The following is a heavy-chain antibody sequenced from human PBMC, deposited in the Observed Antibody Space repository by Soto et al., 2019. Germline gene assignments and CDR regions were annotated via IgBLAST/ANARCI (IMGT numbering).Heavy chain of an antibody. CDR1: GYTFTSYY. Sequence: QVQLVQSGAEVKKTGASVKVSCKASGYTFTSYYMHWVRQAPGQGLEWMGIINPSGGSTSYAQKFQGRVTMTRDTSTSTVYMELSSLRSEDTAVYYCVFVYDCSGGSCYFDYWGQGTLVTVSS. D-gene: IGHD2-15*01. CDR2: INPSGGST. V-gene: IGHV1-46*01. CDR3: VFVYDCSGGSCYFDY. J-gene: IGHJ4*02.